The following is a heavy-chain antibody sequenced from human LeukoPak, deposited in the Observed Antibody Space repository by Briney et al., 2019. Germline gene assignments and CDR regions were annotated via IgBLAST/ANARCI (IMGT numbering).Heavy chain of an antibody. Sequence: GGSLRLSCAASGFAFSDFWMSWVRQAPGKGLEWVANIRHDGNAKNYVPSVRGRFTISRDNAKNSVYLQMNSLTVEDTAVYYCATSHDSAGNDWGQGTLVTVSS. CDR1: GFAFSDFW. CDR3: ATSHDSAGND. D-gene: IGHD2-15*01. CDR2: IRHDGNAK. V-gene: IGHV3-7*01. J-gene: IGHJ4*02.